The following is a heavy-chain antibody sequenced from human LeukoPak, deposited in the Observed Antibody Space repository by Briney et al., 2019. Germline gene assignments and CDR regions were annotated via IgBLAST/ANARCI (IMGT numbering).Heavy chain of an antibody. CDR1: GYSFTSYW. V-gene: IGHV5-51*01. CDR2: IYPGDSDT. Sequence: GESLKISCKGSGYSFTSYWIGWVRQMPGKGLEWMGIIYPGDSDTRYSPSFQGQVTISADKSISTAYLQWSSLKASDTAMYYCAGLSPRYCSSTSCYRSPVDPWGQGTLVTVSS. CDR3: AGLSPRYCSSTSCYRSPVDP. D-gene: IGHD2-2*01. J-gene: IGHJ5*02.